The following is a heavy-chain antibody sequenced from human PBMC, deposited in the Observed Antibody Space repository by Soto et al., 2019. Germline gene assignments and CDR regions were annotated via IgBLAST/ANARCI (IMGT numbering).Heavy chain of an antibody. V-gene: IGHV4-30-2*06. J-gene: IGHJ6*02. CDR2: TYQSGSA. CDR1: GGSISSGGYS. Sequence: PSETLSLTCTVSGGSISSGGYSWTWIRQSPGKGLEWIGYTYQSGSAYYNPSLKSRVTISVGRSKNQFSLNLTSVTAADTAVYYCARDYYGMDVWGQGTTVTVSS. CDR3: ARDYYGMDV.